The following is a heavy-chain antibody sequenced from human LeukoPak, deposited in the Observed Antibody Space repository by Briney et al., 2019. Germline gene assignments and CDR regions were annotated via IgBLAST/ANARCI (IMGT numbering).Heavy chain of an antibody. V-gene: IGHV3-33*01. CDR1: GFTFTTYG. Sequence: PGRSLRLSCAASGFTFTTYGMHWVRQAPGKGLEWVAIIWYDGSNKYYADSVKGRFTISRDNSKNTLYLQMNSLRAEDTAVYYCAAREPYGYWGQGTLVTVCS. CDR2: IWYDGSNK. D-gene: IGHD1-14*01. J-gene: IGHJ4*02. CDR3: AAREPYGY.